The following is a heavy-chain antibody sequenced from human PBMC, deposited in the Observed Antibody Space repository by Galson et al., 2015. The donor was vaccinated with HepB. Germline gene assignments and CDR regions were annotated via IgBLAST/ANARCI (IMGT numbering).Heavy chain of an antibody. V-gene: IGHV4-59*08. CDR2: IYYSGST. D-gene: IGHD3-10*01. CDR3: ARSDSWFGEPSDAAAFDI. Sequence: QVQLQESGPGLVKPSETLSLTCTVSGGSISSYYWSWIRQPPGKGLEWIGYIYYSGSTNYNPSLKSRVTISVDTSKNQFSLKLSSVTAADTAVYYCARSDSWFGEPSDAAAFDIWGQGTMVTVSS. J-gene: IGHJ3*02. CDR1: GGSISSYY.